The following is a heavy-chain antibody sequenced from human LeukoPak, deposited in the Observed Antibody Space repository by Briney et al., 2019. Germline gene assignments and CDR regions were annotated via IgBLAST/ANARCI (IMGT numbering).Heavy chain of an antibody. V-gene: IGHV3-64*04. CDR3: ARDRHYYDSSGYHYYYGMDV. CDR2: ISGNGVST. Sequence: GGSLRLSCSASGFTFSMSATHWVRQAPGKGLQYVSVISGNGVSTSYADSVKGRFTISRDNSKNTLYLQMNSLRAEDTAVYYCARDRHYYDSSGYHYYYGMDVWGQGTTVTVSS. CDR1: GFTFSMSA. D-gene: IGHD3-22*01. J-gene: IGHJ6*02.